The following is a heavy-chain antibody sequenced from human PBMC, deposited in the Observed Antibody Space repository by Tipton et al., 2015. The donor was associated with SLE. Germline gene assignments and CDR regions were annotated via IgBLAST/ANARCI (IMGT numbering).Heavy chain of an antibody. CDR1: GDSVSSNSAA. CDR2: TYYRSKWYN. D-gene: IGHD3-10*01. V-gene: IGHV6-1*01. CDR3: AREDLGTVRGVIITSYYGMDV. Sequence: GLVKPSQTLSLTCAISGDSVSSNSAAWNWIRQSPSRGLEWLGRTYYRSKWYNDYAVSVKSRITTNPDTSKNQFSLQLNSVTPEDTAVYYCAREDLGTVRGVIITSYYGMDVWGQGTTVTVSS. J-gene: IGHJ6*02.